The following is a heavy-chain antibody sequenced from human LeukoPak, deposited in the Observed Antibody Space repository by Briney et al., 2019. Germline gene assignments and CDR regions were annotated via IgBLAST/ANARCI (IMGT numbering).Heavy chain of an antibody. CDR2: TNHSGST. J-gene: IGHJ6*03. Sequence: PSETLSLTCAVYGGSFSGYYWSWIRQPPGKGLEWIGETNHSGSTNYNPSLRSRVTISVDTSKNQFSLKLSSVTAADTAVYYCARVIFGVVSTGYYYYYMDVWGKGTTVTVSS. D-gene: IGHD3-3*01. CDR3: ARVIFGVVSTGYYYYYMDV. CDR1: GGSFSGYY. V-gene: IGHV4-34*01.